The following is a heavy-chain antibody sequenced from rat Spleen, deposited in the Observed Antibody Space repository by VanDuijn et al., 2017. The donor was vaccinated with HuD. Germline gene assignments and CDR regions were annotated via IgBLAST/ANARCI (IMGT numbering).Heavy chain of an antibody. V-gene: IGHV5-62*01. J-gene: IGHJ3*01. D-gene: IGHD1-1*01. CDR3: VRHRDHSGDGFAY. Sequence: VQLVESGGGLVQPGKSLKLSCSASGFTFSSYGMHWIRQAPGKGLDWVAYISTSSGTVYADAVKGRFTISRDNVKNTLYLQLNSLKSEDTAIYYCVRHRDHSGDGFAYWGQGTLVAVSS. CDR2: ISTSSGT. CDR1: GFTFSSYG.